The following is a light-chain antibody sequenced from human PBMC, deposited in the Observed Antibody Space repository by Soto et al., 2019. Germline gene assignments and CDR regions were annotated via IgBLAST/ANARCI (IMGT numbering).Light chain of an antibody. J-gene: IGKJ2*01. CDR2: AAS. Sequence: DIQMTQSPSSLSASVGDRVTITCRASQSMSSYLNWYQQKPGKAPKLLIYAASSLQSGVPSRFSDSGSGTDFTLTISSLQPEDFATYYCQQSYSTPKTFGQGTKLEIK. V-gene: IGKV1-39*01. CDR3: QQSYSTPKT. CDR1: QSMSSY.